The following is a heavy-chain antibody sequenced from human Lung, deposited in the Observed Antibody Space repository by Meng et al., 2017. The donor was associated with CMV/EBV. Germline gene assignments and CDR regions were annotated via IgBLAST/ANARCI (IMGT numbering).Heavy chain of an antibody. J-gene: IGHJ6*02. CDR1: GFTFDNYA. D-gene: IGHD2-15*01. CDR2: ISGIGGNS. Sequence: SCTASGFTFDNYAMSWVRQAPGKGLEWVSVISGIGGNSYYAESVKGRFTVSRDNSKNTLYLHMNGLRADDTAVYYCAKAVVPVYYYYGMDVWGRGTXVTGSS. V-gene: IGHV3-23*01. CDR3: AKAVVPVYYYYGMDV.